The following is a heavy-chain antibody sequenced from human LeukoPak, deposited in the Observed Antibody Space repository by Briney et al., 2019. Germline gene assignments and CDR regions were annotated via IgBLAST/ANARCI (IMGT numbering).Heavy chain of an antibody. CDR3: AKDPFDSSGYYLLNFDY. D-gene: IGHD3-22*01. V-gene: IGHV3-23*01. Sequence: GGSLRLSCAASGFTFSSYAMSWVRQAPGKGLEWVSAISGSGGSTYYADSVKGRFTISRDNSKNTLYLQMNRLRAQDTDLYYCAKDPFDSSGYYLLNFDYWGQGTLVTVSS. CDR1: GFTFSSYA. CDR2: ISGSGGST. J-gene: IGHJ4*02.